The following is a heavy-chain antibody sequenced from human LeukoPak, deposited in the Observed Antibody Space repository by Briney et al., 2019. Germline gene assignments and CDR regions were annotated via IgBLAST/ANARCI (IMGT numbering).Heavy chain of an antibody. CDR2: INHSGST. V-gene: IGHV4-34*01. CDR1: GGSFSGYY. D-gene: IGHD3-10*01. J-gene: IGHJ4*02. Sequence: SETLSLTCAVYGGSFSGYYWIWIRQPPGKGLEWIGEINHSGSTNYNPSLKSRVTISVDTSKNQFSLKLSSVTAADTAVYYCARLPRAWFGELRSGFDYWGQGTLVTVSS. CDR3: ARLPRAWFGELRSGFDY.